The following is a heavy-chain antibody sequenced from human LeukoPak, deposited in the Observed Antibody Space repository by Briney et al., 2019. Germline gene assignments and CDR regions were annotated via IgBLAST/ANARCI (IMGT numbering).Heavy chain of an antibody. Sequence: ASVKVSCKASGYTFTSYAMNWVRQAPGQGLEWMGWINTNTGNPTYAQGFTGRFVFSLDTSVSTAYLQISSLKAEDTAVYYCARDGEKLLWFGEGTFDIWGQGTMVTVSS. V-gene: IGHV7-4-1*02. CDR3: ARDGEKLLWFGEGTFDI. CDR1: GYTFTSYA. CDR2: INTNTGNP. D-gene: IGHD3-10*01. J-gene: IGHJ3*02.